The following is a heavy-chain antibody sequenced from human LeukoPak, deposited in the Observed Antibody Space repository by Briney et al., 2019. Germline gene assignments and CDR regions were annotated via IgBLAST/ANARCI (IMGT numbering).Heavy chain of an antibody. CDR2: IYPGNSDT. CDR1: GYSFTNYW. CDR3: ARRGDYYGMDV. J-gene: IGHJ6*02. Sequence: ASMKISSKGSGYSFTNYWIGCLRQMPGKSLEWMGGIYPGNSDTRYSPSFQGQVTISADKSISTAYLQLSSLKASDTAMYYCARRGDYYGMDVWGQGTTVTVSS. V-gene: IGHV5-51*01.